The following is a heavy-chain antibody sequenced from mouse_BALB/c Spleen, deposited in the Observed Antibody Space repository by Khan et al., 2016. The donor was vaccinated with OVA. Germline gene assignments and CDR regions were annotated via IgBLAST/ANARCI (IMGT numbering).Heavy chain of an antibody. D-gene: IGHD2-14*01. Sequence: QVQLMQSGPGLVRPSQSLSITCTVSVFPLTTYGVHWVRPSPGKGLEWLGAIRSAGNTDYNADFIYRLCITMDNSKRQAFFNMNSMQADDTAIYYDARISYMDDFTYWGQGTLVTVSA. J-gene: IGHJ3*01. V-gene: IGHV2-2*01. CDR3: ARISYMDDFTY. CDR2: IRSAGNT. CDR1: VFPLTTYG.